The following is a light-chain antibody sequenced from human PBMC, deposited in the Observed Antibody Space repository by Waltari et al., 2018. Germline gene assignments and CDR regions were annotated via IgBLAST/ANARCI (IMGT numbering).Light chain of an antibody. J-gene: IGLJ2*01. CDR2: DNT. V-gene: IGLV3-21*02. Sequence: SYVLTQPPSFSVAPGGTATITCGGDNIGTERVHWYQQTPGQAPGLVVYDNTARPSGVPERFSGSKSENTATLTISRVEAGDQADYYCQVWDYNSNHVLFGGGTKVTVL. CDR1: NIGTER. CDR3: QVWDYNSNHVL.